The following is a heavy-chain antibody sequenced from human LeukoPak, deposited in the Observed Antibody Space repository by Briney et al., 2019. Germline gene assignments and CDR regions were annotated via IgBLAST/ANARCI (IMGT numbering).Heavy chain of an antibody. J-gene: IGHJ3*02. CDR3: ATRRYYDFWSGYRALEAFDI. V-gene: IGHV1-18*01. CDR2: ISAYNGNT. CDR1: GYTFTSYG. Sequence: GASVKVSCKASGYTFTSYGISWVRQAPGQGLEWMGWISAYNGNTNYAQKLQDRVTMTTDTSTSTDYMELRSLRSDDTAVYYCATRRYYDFWSGYRALEAFDIWGQGTMVTVSS. D-gene: IGHD3-3*01.